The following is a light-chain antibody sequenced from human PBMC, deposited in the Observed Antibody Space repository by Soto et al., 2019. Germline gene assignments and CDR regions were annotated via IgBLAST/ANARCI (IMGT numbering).Light chain of an antibody. J-gene: IGKJ1*01. CDR1: QSISSY. Sequence: DIHMTQSPDTLSGSLGDRVTITCRSSQSISSYLNWYQQKPGKAPKLLIYAASSLQSGVPSRFSGSGSGTDFTLTISSLQPDDFATYYCQQYSDSSGAFGQGTKVEI. V-gene: IGKV1-39*01. CDR3: QQYSDSSGA. CDR2: AAS.